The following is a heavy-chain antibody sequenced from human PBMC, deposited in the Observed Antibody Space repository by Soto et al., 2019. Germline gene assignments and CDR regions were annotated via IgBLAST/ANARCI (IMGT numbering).Heavy chain of an antibody. CDR1: GYPFSNYW. J-gene: IGHJ5*01. CDR3: ARRRGSYRFNQFDS. CDR2: IYPGDSDA. V-gene: IGHV5-51*01. D-gene: IGHD3-16*02. Sequence: GESLKISCKGSGYPFSNYWIGWVRQMPGKGLEWMGIIYPGDSDARYSPSFQGQVTMSADKSINTAYLHWSSLKTSDSAMYYCARRRGSYRFNQFDSWGRGTLVTVS.